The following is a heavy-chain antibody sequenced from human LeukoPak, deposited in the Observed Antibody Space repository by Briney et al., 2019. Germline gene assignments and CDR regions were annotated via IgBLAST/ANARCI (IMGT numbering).Heavy chain of an antibody. V-gene: IGHV4-34*01. CDR1: GGSFSGYY. CDR2: INHSGST. CDR3: ARASLFRYDYVWGSYRYTPYFDY. Sequence: SETLSLTCAVYGGSFSGYYWSWIRQPPGKGLEWIGKINHSGSTNYNPSLKSRVTISVDTSKNQFSLKLSSVTAADTAVYYCARASLFRYDYVWGSYRYTPYFDYWGQGTLVTVSS. D-gene: IGHD3-16*02. J-gene: IGHJ4*02.